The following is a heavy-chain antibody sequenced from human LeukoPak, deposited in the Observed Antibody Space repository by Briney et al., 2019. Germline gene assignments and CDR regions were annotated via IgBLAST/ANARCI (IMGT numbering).Heavy chain of an antibody. V-gene: IGHV4-39*01. CDR1: GGSIISSSYY. Sequence: SETLSVTCTVSGGSIISSSYYWGWIRLPPGKGLEWIGSIYYSGSTYYNPSLKSRVTISVDTSKNQFSLKLSSVTAADTAVYYCASRRWELLGFDYWGQGTLVTVSS. D-gene: IGHD1-26*01. CDR2: IYYSGST. CDR3: ASRRWELLGFDY. J-gene: IGHJ4*02.